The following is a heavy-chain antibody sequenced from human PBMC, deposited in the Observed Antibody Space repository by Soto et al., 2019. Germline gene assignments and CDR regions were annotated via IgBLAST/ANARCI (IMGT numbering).Heavy chain of an antibody. CDR2: ISDSGGSA. CDR1: GFTFNNYA. J-gene: IGHJ4*02. CDR3: AKKGSLGLYYFDS. D-gene: IGHD3-16*01. V-gene: IGHV3-23*01. Sequence: EVQLLESGGGLVQPGGSLRLSCAASGFTFNNYAMSWVRQAPGKGLDWVSTISDSGGSAYYAASVKGRFTISRDDSRKTKYLKMTSLKAGNTAVYSCAKKGSLGLYYFDSGGQGPLVTVP.